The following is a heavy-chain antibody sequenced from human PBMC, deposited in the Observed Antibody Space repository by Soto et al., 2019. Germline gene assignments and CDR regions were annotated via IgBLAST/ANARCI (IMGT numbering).Heavy chain of an antibody. V-gene: IGHV4-59*01. CDR2: IYYSGST. J-gene: IGHJ5*02. Sequence: SETLSLTCTVSGGSISSYYWSWIRQPPGKGLEWIGYIYYSGSTNYNPSLKSRVTISVDTSKNQFSLKLSSVTAADTAVYYCARDVPTYGDYGHWFDPWGQGTLVTVSS. D-gene: IGHD4-17*01. CDR1: GGSISSYY. CDR3: ARDVPTYGDYGHWFDP.